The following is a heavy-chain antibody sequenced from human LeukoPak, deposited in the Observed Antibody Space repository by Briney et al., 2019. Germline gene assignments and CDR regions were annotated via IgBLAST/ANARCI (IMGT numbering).Heavy chain of an antibody. J-gene: IGHJ4*02. D-gene: IGHD6-13*01. CDR2: IRSKAYGGTT. CDR3: TRVPAYSSSNDY. Sequence: GSLRLSCAASGFSFSGYSMSWVRQAPGKGLEWVGFIRSKAYGGTTEYAASVKGRFTISRDDSKSIAYLQMNSLKTEDTAVYYCTRVPAYSSSNDYWGQGTLVTVSS. V-gene: IGHV3-49*04. CDR1: GFSFSGYS.